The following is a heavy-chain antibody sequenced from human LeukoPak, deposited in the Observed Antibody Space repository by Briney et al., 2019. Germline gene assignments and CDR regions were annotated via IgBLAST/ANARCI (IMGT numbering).Heavy chain of an antibody. V-gene: IGHV5-51*01. J-gene: IGHJ3*02. Sequence: GESLKISCKGSGYSFTSYWIGWVRQMPGKGLEWMGIIYPGDSDTRYSPSFQGQVTISADKSISTAYLQWSSLKASDTAMYYCARPPPTYGSGSHGAFDIWGQGTMVTVSS. D-gene: IGHD3-10*01. CDR2: IYPGDSDT. CDR3: ARPPPTYGSGSHGAFDI. CDR1: GYSFTSYW.